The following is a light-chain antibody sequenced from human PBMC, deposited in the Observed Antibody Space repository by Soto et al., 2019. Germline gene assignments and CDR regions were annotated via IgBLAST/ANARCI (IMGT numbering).Light chain of an antibody. J-gene: IGLJ2*01. CDR2: EVT. V-gene: IGLV2-23*02. CDR1: SSDVGSYDF. CDR3: CSYAGSPTYVV. Sequence: QSALTQPASVSGSPGQSITISCTGTSSDVGSYDFVSWYQQHPGKAPKLIIYEVTKRPSGVSNRFSGSKSGNTASLTISGLQAEDEADYYCCSYAGSPTYVVFGGGTKLTVL.